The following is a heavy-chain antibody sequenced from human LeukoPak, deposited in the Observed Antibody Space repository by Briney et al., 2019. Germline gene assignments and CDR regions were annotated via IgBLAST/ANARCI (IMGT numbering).Heavy chain of an antibody. V-gene: IGHV1-8*03. J-gene: IGHJ5*02. CDR1: GYTFTSYD. CDR3: ARVVTPRYCSTTSCYWKGWFDP. D-gene: IGHD2-2*01. CDR2: MNPNSGNT. Sequence: ASVKVSCKASGYTFTSYDINWVRQATGQGLEWMGWMNPNSGNTGYAQKFQGRVTITADESTSTAYMELSSLRSDDTAVYNCARVVTPRYCSTTSCYWKGWFDPWGQGTLVTVSS.